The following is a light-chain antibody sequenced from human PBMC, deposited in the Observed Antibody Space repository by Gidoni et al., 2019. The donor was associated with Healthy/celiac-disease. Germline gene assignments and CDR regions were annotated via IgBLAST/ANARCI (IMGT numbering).Light chain of an antibody. CDR1: PSLLHSNGYNY. CDR2: LGS. J-gene: IGKJ4*01. Sequence: DIVMTQSPLSLPVTPGEPASISCRSSPSLLHSNGYNYLDWYLQKPGQSPQLLRDLGSNRASGVPDRFSGSGSGTDFTLKISRVEAEDVGVYYCMQALLPLTFGGGTKVEIK. CDR3: MQALLPLT. V-gene: IGKV2-28*01.